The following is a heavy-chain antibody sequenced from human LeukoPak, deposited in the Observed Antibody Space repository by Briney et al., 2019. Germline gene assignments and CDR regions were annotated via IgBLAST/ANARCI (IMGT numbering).Heavy chain of an antibody. CDR1: GSPFTGYY. CDR2: INPNSGGT. V-gene: IGHV1-2*02. CDR3: ARDSPPDIVVVPAATNWFDP. Sequence: SVQVSCKASGSPFTGYYMHWVRQAPGQGLEWMGWINPNSGGTNYAQKFQGRVTMTRDTSISTAYMELSRLRSDDTAVYYCARDSPPDIVVVPAATNWFDPWGQEPWSPSPQ. J-gene: IGHJ5*02. D-gene: IGHD2-2*01.